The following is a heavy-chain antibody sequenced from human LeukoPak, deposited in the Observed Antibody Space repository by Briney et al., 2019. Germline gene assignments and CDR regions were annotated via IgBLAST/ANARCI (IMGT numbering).Heavy chain of an antibody. J-gene: IGHJ4*02. CDR2: IIPILGIA. CDR1: GGTFSSYA. D-gene: IGHD2-2*01. V-gene: IGHV1-69*04. Sequence: GASVKVSCKASGGTFSSYAISWVRQSPGQGLEWMGRIIPILGIANYAQKFQGRVTITADKSTSTAYMELSSLRSEDTAVYYCARDRVPAAILSGTFDYWGQGTLVTVSS. CDR3: ARDRVPAAILSGTFDY.